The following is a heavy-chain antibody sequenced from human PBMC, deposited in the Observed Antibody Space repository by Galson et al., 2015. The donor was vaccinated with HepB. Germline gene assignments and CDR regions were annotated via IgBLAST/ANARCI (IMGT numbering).Heavy chain of an antibody. J-gene: IGHJ4*02. V-gene: IGHV1-18*01. D-gene: IGHD6-6*01. CDR2: ISAYNDNT. Sequence: VKVSCKASGYTFMKHGISWVRQAPGQGLEWVGWISAYNDNTNYAQKFQGRVTMTTDTSTSTAYMELRSLRSDDTAVYYCARARYSSSPPDFWGQGTLVTVSS. CDR3: ARARYSSSPPDF. CDR1: GYTFMKHG.